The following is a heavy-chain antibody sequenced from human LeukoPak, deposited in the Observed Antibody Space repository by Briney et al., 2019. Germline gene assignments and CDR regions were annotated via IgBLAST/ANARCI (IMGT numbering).Heavy chain of an antibody. J-gene: IGHJ6*04. Sequence: SQTLSLTCAVSGGSISSGGYSWSWIRQSPGKGLEWIGYIYRSGSTYYNPSLKSRVTISVDRSKNQFSLKLSSVTAADTAVYFCAREVVVPAAMSFRYYYYGMDVWGKGTTVTVSS. CDR1: GGSISSGGYS. V-gene: IGHV4-30-2*06. CDR2: IYRSGST. CDR3: AREVVVPAAMSFRYYYYGMDV. D-gene: IGHD2-2*01.